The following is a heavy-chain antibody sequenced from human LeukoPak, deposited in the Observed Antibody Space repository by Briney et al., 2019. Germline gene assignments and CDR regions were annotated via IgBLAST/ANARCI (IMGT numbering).Heavy chain of an antibody. Sequence: GGSLRLSCAASGFTFSSYAMHWVRQAPGKGLEWVAVISYDGSNEYYADSVKGRFTISRDNSKNTLYLQMNSLRAEDTAVYYCARVYCSGGSCYRAPPDYWGQGTLVTVSS. CDR2: ISYDGSNE. V-gene: IGHV3-30-3*01. CDR1: GFTFSSYA. CDR3: ARVYCSGGSCYRAPPDY. D-gene: IGHD2-15*01. J-gene: IGHJ4*02.